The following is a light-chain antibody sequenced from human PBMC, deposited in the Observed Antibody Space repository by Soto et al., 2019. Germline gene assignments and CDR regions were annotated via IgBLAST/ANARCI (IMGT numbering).Light chain of an antibody. V-gene: IGLV3-1*01. CDR2: QDS. CDR3: QAWDSSTVV. Sequence: SYELTQPPSVSVSPGQTASITCSGNKLGDTYACWYQQKPGQSPVLVIFQDSKRPSGIPERFSGSNSGNTATLTISGTQAVDEADYYCQAWDSSTVVFGGGTKVTVL. CDR1: KLGDTY. J-gene: IGLJ2*01.